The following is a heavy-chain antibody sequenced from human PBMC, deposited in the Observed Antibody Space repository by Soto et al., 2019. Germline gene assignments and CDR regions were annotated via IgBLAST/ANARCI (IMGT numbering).Heavy chain of an antibody. Sequence: EVQLLESGGGLVQPGGSLRLSCTASGITFSNYAMSWVRQAPRKGLEWVSSISTSGGRPYYADSVKGRFTISRDNSKNTLYLQMNSLRVEDTAVYYCARDGVVPAARGYGMDVWGQGTTVTVSS. J-gene: IGHJ6*02. CDR3: ARDGVVPAARGYGMDV. V-gene: IGHV3-23*01. CDR2: ISTSGGRP. CDR1: GITFSNYA. D-gene: IGHD2-2*01.